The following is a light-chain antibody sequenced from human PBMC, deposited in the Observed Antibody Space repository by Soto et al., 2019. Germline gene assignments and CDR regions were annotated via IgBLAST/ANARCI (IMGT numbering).Light chain of an antibody. CDR3: FSYTSSGTLV. CDR2: EVN. J-gene: IGLJ1*01. CDR1: SSDVGGYKY. V-gene: IGLV2-14*01. Sequence: QSVLTQPASVSGSPGQSIAISCTGTSSDVGGYKYVSWYQQHPGKVPKLILYEVNIRPSGVSSRFSGSKSDNSVSLTISGLQAEDEADYYCFSYTSSGTLVFGTGTKLTVL.